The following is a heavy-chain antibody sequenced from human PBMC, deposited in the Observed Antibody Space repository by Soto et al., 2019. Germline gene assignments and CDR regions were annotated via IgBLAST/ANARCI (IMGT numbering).Heavy chain of an antibody. D-gene: IGHD3-22*01. CDR3: AKDLSTYYYDSSGSPGY. CDR1: GFTFSSYA. J-gene: IGHJ4*02. V-gene: IGHV3-23*01. CDR2: ISGSGGST. Sequence: GGSLRLSCAASGFTFSSYAMSWVRQAPGKGLEWVSAISGSGGSTYYADSVKGRFTISRDNSKNTLYLQMNSLRAEDTAVYYCAKDLSTYYYDSSGSPGYWGQGTLVTVSS.